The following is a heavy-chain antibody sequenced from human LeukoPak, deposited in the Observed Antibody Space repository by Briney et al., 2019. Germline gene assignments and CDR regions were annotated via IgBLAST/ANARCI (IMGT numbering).Heavy chain of an antibody. V-gene: IGHV3-9*01. J-gene: IGHJ6*02. CDR2: ISWNSGSI. CDR3: AREVPAATYYYYYGMDV. CDR1: GFTFDDYA. D-gene: IGHD2-2*01. Sequence: GRSLRLSCAASGFTFDDYAMHWVRQAPGKGLEGVSGISWNSGSIVYADSVKGRFTISRDNAKNSLYLQMNSLRAKDTALYYCAREVPAATYYYYYGMDVWGQGTTVTVSS.